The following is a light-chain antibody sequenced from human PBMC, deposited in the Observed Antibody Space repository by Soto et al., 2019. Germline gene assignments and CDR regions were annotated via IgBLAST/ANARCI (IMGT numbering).Light chain of an antibody. J-gene: IGKJ2*01. V-gene: IGKV3-20*01. CDR3: QQYGSSPPYT. CDR1: QSFSSTS. Sequence: ELVLTQSPGTLSLSPGERATLSCRASQSFSSTSLAWYQQKPGQAPRLLIYGASSRATGITDRFSGSGSVTDFTLTISRLEPEDFAVSYCQQYGSSPPYTFGQGTKLEIK. CDR2: GAS.